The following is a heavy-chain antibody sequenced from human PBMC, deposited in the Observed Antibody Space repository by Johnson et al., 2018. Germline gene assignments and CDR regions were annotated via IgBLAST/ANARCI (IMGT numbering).Heavy chain of an antibody. D-gene: IGHD4-23*01. Sequence: VQLLESGGGVVQPGRSLRLSCAASGFTFSSYGMHWVRQAPGKGLEWVAFISYDGNNKHYADSVKGRFTISRDNSKSTLYLQMNSLRADDTAVYYCARFEATVVNARAPAYSYYYMDVWGKGTTVTVSS. CDR2: ISYDGNNK. CDR3: ARFEATVVNARAPAYSYYYMDV. V-gene: IGHV3-30*03. CDR1: GFTFSSYG. J-gene: IGHJ6*03.